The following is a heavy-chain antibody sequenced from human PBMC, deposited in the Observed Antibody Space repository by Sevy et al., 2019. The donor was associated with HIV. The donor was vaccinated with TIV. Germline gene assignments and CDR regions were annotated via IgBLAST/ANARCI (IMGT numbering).Heavy chain of an antibody. Sequence: GGSLRLSCIGYGFSFSYYGIHWVRQSPGKGLDWVAVISHDGINEYYADSVKGRFTISRDNSKNTVYLEMNSLRNEDTAIYFCANAYSGSYSHSYLYALDVWGQGTTVTVSS. V-gene: IGHV3-30*18. CDR1: GFSFSYYG. D-gene: IGHD1-26*01. CDR3: ANAYSGSYSHSYLYALDV. CDR2: ISHDGINE. J-gene: IGHJ6*02.